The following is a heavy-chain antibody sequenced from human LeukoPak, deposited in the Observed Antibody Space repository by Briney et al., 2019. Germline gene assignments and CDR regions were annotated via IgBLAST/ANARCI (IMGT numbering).Heavy chain of an antibody. D-gene: IGHD3-10*01. CDR1: GGSISSGSYY. V-gene: IGHV4-61*02. J-gene: IGHJ4*02. CDR3: ARERRGESLWFGELIGNFDY. Sequence: SETLSLTCTVSGGSISSGSYYWSWIRQPAGKGLEWIGRIYSSGSTYYNPSLKSRVTISVDTSKNQFSLKLSSVTAADTAVYYCARERRGESLWFGELIGNFDYWGQGTLVTVSS. CDR2: IYSSGST.